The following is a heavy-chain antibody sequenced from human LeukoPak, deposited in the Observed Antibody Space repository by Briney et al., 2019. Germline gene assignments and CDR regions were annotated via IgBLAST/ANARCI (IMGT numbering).Heavy chain of an antibody. CDR1: GYSISSGFF. V-gene: IGHV4-38-2*02. CDR3: AREVLATVTTFWFDL. J-gene: IGHJ4*02. Sequence: SETLSLTCTVSGYSISSGFFWGWIRQPPGKGLEWIGSIYHSGSTYFNPSLKSRVTISVDTSNNQFSLKLSSVTAADAAVYYCAREVLATVTTFWFDLWGQGTLVTVSS. D-gene: IGHD4-17*01. CDR2: IYHSGST.